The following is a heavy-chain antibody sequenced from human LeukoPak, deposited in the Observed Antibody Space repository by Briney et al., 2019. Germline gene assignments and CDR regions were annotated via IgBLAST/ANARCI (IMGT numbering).Heavy chain of an antibody. CDR1: GYTFTSYA. CDR3: ARLRDYYDSSGYYGVVDY. D-gene: IGHD3-22*01. CDR2: IIPIFGTA. Sequence: SVKVSCKASGYTFTSYAISWVRQAPGQGLEWMGGIIPIFGTANYAQKFQGRVTITADESTSTAYMELSSLRSEDTAVYYCARLRDYYDSSGYYGVVDYWGQGTLVTVSS. V-gene: IGHV1-69*13. J-gene: IGHJ4*02.